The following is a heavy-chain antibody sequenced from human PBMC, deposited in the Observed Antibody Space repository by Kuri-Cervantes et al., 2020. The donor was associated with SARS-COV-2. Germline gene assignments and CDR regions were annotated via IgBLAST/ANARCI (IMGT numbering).Heavy chain of an antibody. CDR2: ISGSGGST. CDR1: GFTFSSYA. D-gene: IGHD2-21*01. V-gene: IGHV3-23*01. Sequence: GESLKISCAASGFTFSSYAMSWVRQAPGKGLEWVSGISGSGGSTYYADSVKGRFTISRDNSKNTLYLQMNSLRAEDTAVYYCAKDQIVVVIAREDAFDIWGQGTMVTVSS. CDR3: AKDQIVVVIAREDAFDI. J-gene: IGHJ3*02.